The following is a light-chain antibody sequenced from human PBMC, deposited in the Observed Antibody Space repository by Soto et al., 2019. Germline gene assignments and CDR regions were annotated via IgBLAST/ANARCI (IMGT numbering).Light chain of an antibody. Sequence: QSALTQPPSASGSPGQSVTISCTGTSSDVGNYNYVSWYQLYPGKAPKLMIYDVHKRPSGVPDRFSGSKSGNTASLTVSGLQADDEADYYCSSYAGSNNGVFGGGTQLTVL. J-gene: IGLJ3*02. V-gene: IGLV2-8*01. CDR1: SSDVGNYNY. CDR3: SSYAGSNNGV. CDR2: DVH.